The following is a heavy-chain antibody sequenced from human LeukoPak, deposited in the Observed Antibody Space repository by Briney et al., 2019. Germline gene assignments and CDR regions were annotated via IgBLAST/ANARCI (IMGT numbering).Heavy chain of an antibody. CDR2: IYYSGST. CDR3: ARGKEVAYCSSTSCYPFDY. J-gene: IGHJ4*02. V-gene: IGHV4-61*01. CDR1: GGSVSSGSYY. Sequence: SETLSLTCTVSGGSVSSGSYYWSWLRQPPGKGLEWIGYIYYSGSTNYNPSLKSRVTISVDTSKNQFSLKLSSVTAADTAVYYCARGKEVAYCSSTSCYPFDYWGQGTLVTVSS. D-gene: IGHD2-2*01.